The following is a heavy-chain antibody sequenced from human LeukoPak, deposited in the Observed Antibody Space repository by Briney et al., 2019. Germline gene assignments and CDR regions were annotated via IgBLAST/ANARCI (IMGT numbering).Heavy chain of an antibody. D-gene: IGHD5/OR15-5a*01. J-gene: IGHJ3*02. V-gene: IGHV3-13*01. Sequence: PGWSLRLSCAASGFTFSSYNMDWVRQAPGRGLDCGSAIGIAGDTYYPDSVKGRFTISRENAKNSMYLQMNSLKDGDTAVYYCIRGGIQVSGIDAFDIWGQGTMVTVSS. CDR2: IGIAGDT. CDR1: GFTFSSYN. CDR3: IRGGIQVSGIDAFDI.